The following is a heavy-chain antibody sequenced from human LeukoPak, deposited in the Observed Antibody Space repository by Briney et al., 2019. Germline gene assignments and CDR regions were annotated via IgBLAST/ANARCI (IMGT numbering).Heavy chain of an antibody. D-gene: IGHD5-24*01. Sequence: GGSLRLSCAASGFTFSSYAMSWVRQAPGKGLEWVSAISGSGGSTYYADSVKGRFTISRDNSKNTLYLQMNSLRDEDTAVYYCAKWNKRWLQLSFLDYWGQGTLVTVSS. J-gene: IGHJ4*02. V-gene: IGHV3-23*01. CDR1: GFTFSSYA. CDR3: AKWNKRWLQLSFLDY. CDR2: ISGSGGST.